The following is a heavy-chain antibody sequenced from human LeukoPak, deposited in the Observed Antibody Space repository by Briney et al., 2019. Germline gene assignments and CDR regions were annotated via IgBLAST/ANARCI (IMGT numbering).Heavy chain of an antibody. D-gene: IGHD4-23*01. CDR2: INVDGSVK. J-gene: IGHJ4*02. CDR3: VRDLILVDTPGDDFDY. V-gene: IGHV3-74*01. CDR1: GFTFSNYW. Sequence: PGGSLRLSCAASGFTFSNYWMHWVRQVPGKGLMWVSRINVDGSVKSYADSVKGRFTISRDNAKNTVSLQMNSLRAEDTAVYYCVRDLILVDTPGDDFDYWGQGALVTVSS.